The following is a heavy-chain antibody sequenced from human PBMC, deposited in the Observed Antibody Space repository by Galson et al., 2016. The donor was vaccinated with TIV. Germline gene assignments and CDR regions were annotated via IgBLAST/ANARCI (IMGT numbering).Heavy chain of an antibody. CDR3: ARGYETYAFDL. Sequence: SLRLSCAASGFTCGSYDRHWVRQAPGKAREWVALMSYDRDTNYADSVEVRVTVSRDNSKNNLYLQMNSLRLDDTAVYYCARGYETYAFDLWGPGTMVAVSS. J-gene: IGHJ3*01. CDR2: MSYDRDTN. CDR1: GFTCGSYD. D-gene: IGHD1-1*01. V-gene: IGHV3-30-3*01.